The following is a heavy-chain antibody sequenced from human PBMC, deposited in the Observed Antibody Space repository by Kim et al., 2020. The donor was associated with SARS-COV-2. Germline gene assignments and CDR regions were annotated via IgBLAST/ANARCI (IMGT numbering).Heavy chain of an antibody. CDR2: TTRSGDGS. Sequence: GGSLRLSCAGSGFTFSDFAMHWVRRAPGKGLEYVSGTTRSGDGSFYADSVEGRFTISRDNSKNTLYLQMNSLRLEDTSVYYCVRCGRNYGAVLWRQGTLEIVSS. CDR1: GFTFSDFA. D-gene: IGHD1-7*01. J-gene: IGHJ4*02. V-gene: IGHV3-64D*06. CDR3: VRCGRNYGAVL.